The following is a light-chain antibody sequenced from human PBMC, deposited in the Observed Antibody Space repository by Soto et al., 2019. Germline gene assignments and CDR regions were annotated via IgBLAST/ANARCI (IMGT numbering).Light chain of an antibody. Sequence: DIQLTQTPSTLAASVGDEVTITCRASQTISRWLAWYQQKPGRAPKLLIYDASTLESGVPSRFSGSGSETEFTLTISRLQPDDFAPYFCHSRAVGQGTRLENK. J-gene: IGKJ5*01. CDR1: QTISRW. V-gene: IGKV1-5*01. CDR2: DAS. CDR3: HSRA.